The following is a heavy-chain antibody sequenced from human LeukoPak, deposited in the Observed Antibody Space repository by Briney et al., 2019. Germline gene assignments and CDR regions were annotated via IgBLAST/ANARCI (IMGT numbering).Heavy chain of an antibody. CDR3: VREGTTVAFFDY. Sequence: SGGSLRLSCAASGFIFSTYWMTWVRQAPGNGLEWVANIKQDGSETYYVDPVKGRFPISRDNAKNSLYLQMHSLRAEDTAVYYCVREGTTVAFFDYWGQGSLVTVSS. D-gene: IGHD6-19*01. J-gene: IGHJ4*02. V-gene: IGHV3-7*01. CDR1: GFIFSTYW. CDR2: IKQDGSET.